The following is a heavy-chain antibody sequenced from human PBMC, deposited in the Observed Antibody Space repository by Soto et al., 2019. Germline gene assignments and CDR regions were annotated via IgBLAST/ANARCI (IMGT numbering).Heavy chain of an antibody. V-gene: IGHV3-23*01. CDR2: ISGSGGNT. CDR1: GFTFSDYY. J-gene: IGHJ3*02. CDR3: AKDKTQKLPPDAFDI. D-gene: IGHD1-26*01. Sequence: GGSLRLSCAPSGFTFSDYYMSWVRQVAGKGLGWVSYISGSGGNTYYADSVKGRFTISRDNSKNTLYLQMNSLRAEDTAVYYCAKDKTQKLPPDAFDIWGQGTMVTVSS.